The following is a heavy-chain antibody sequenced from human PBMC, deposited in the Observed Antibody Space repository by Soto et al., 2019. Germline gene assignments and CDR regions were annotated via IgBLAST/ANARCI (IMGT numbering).Heavy chain of an antibody. CDR1: GYTFTSYG. J-gene: IGHJ5*02. Sequence: QVQLVQSEAEVKKPGASVKVSCKASGYTFTSYGIIWLRQAPGQGLEWMGWISAYNGNTNYAQKLQGRVTIATDTATSTAYMELRSLKSGDTAVYYCARDLVEMSTIPGWFDPWGQGTLVTVSS. CDR2: ISAYNGNT. V-gene: IGHV1-18*01. CDR3: ARDLVEMSTIPGWFDP. D-gene: IGHD2-2*01.